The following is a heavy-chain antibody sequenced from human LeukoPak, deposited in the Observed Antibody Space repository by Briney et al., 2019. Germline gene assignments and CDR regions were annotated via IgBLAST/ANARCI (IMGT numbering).Heavy chain of an antibody. D-gene: IGHD3-3*01. V-gene: IGHV4-59*01. CDR3: ASTPTYDFWSGYYYYYGMDV. J-gene: IGHJ6*02. CDR2: IYYSGST. CDR1: GGSISSYY. Sequence: SETLSLTCTVSGGSISSYYWSWIRQPPGKGLEWIRYIYYSGSTNYNPSLKSRVTISVDTSKNQFSLKLSSVTAADTAVYYCASTPTYDFWSGYYYYYGMDVWGQGTTVTVSS.